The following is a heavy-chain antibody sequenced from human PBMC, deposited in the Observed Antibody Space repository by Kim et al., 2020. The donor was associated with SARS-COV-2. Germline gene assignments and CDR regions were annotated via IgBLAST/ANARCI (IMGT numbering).Heavy chain of an antibody. V-gene: IGHV4-39*07. CDR2: IYYSGST. CDR3: ARDSSSSWWAIAFDI. CDR1: GGSISSSSYY. D-gene: IGHD6-13*01. J-gene: IGHJ3*02. Sequence: SETLSLTCTVSGGSISSSSYYWGWIRQPPGKGLEWIGSIYYSGSTYYNPSLKSRVTISVDTSKNQFSLKLSSVTAADTAVYYCARDSSSSWWAIAFDIWGQGTMVTVSS.